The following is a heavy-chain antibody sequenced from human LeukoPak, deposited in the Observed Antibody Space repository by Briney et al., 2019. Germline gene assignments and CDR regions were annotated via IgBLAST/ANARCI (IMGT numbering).Heavy chain of an antibody. D-gene: IGHD3-16*01. J-gene: IGHJ4*02. CDR2: ISAHYGDT. Sequence: ASVKVTCKGSGYTFATYGVSWVRQAPGQGLEWMGWISAHYGDTNFARRLQDRVTLTTDTSTSTAYMELRSLKSDDTAVYYCARSQGGSFDFWGQGTPVTVSS. CDR3: ARSQGGSFDF. CDR1: GYTFATYG. V-gene: IGHV1-18*01.